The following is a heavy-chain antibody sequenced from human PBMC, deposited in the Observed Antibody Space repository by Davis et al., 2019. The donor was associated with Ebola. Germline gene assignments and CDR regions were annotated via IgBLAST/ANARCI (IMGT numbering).Heavy chain of an antibody. CDR2: ISYSGST. J-gene: IGHJ5*02. V-gene: IGHV4-59*12. CDR3: ARVIAAASDWFDP. Sequence: GSLRLSCTVSGDSISPYFWSWVRQPPGKGPEWIGYISYSGSTKYNPSLKSRVTISGDTSKNQFSLKLSSVTAADTAVYYCARVIAAASDWFDPWGQGTLVTVSS. CDR1: GDSISPYF. D-gene: IGHD6-13*01.